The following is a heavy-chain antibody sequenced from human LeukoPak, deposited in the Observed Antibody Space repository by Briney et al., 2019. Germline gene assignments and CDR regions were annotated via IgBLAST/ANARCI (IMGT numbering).Heavy chain of an antibody. J-gene: IGHJ5*02. CDR2: ISAYNGNT. V-gene: IGHV1-18*04. CDR3: ARVGVLLWSGDLHWFDP. D-gene: IGHD3-10*01. Sequence: ASVKVSCKASGYTFTSYGISWVRQAPGQGLEWMGWISAYNGNTNYAQKLQGRVTMTTDTSTSTAYMELRSLRSDDTAVYYCARVGVLLWSGDLHWFDPWGQGTLATVSS. CDR1: GYTFTSYG.